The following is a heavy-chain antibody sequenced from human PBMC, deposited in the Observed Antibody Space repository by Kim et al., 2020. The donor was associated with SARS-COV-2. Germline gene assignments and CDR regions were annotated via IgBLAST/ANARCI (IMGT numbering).Heavy chain of an antibody. V-gene: IGHV1-2*06. CDR2: INPNNGGT. CDR3: ARGGGSCWNRWFDP. CDR1: GYAFIGHH. J-gene: IGHJ5*02. Sequence: ASVKVSCKASGYAFIGHHIYWVRQAPGQGLEWMGRINPNNGGTNYAQKFQGRITITMDTSITTAYMEVTSLTSDDTAVYYCARGGGSCWNRWFDPWGQGT. D-gene: IGHD2-15*01.